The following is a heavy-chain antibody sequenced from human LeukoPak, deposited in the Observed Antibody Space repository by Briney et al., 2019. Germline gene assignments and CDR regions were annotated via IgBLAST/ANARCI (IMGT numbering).Heavy chain of an antibody. CDR2: IGTAGDT. V-gene: IGHV3-13*01. CDR3: ARAGIAAAGLDY. J-gene: IGHJ4*02. D-gene: IGHD6-13*01. CDR1: GFTFSSYD. Sequence: GGSLRLSCAASGFTFSSYDMPWVRQATGKGLEWVSAIGTAGDTYYPGSVKGRFTISRENAKNSLYLQMNSLRAGDTAVYYCARAGIAAAGLDYWGQGTLVTVSS.